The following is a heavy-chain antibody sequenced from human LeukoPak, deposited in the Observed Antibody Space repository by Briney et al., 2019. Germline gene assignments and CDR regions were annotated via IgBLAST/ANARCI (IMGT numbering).Heavy chain of an antibody. Sequence: GGSLRLSCEASGFTFSSYWMHWVRQVPGKGLVWVPRINSDGSTTTYADSVKGRFTISRDNAKNTLYLQMNSLRAEDTAVYYCARRSYCSGGSCVHSFDYWGQGTLVTVSS. CDR1: GFTFSSYW. CDR3: ARRSYCSGGSCVHSFDY. CDR2: INSDGSTT. V-gene: IGHV3-74*01. D-gene: IGHD2-15*01. J-gene: IGHJ4*02.